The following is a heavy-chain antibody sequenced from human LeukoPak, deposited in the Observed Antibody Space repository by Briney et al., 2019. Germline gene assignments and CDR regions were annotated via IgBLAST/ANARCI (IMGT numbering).Heavy chain of an antibody. Sequence: PGGSLSLSCEPSGFTFSAYAMTCVRQAPGKGLEWVSCIGSDIKPHSSESVKGRFAIARANSKNTLFLQLHTLRVEDTALYYCARELHYYVAMDVWGQGTTVTVSS. CDR3: ARELHYYVAMDV. J-gene: IGHJ6*02. CDR2: IGSDIKP. V-gene: IGHV3-23*01. D-gene: IGHD3-10*02. CDR1: GFTFSAYA.